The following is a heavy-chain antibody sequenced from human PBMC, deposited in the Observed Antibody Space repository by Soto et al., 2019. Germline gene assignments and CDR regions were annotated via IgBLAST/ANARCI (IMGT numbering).Heavy chain of an antibody. V-gene: IGHV1-46*01. CDR3: ARDRVDCSGGNCWRSVEDT. D-gene: IGHD2-15*01. J-gene: IGHJ5*02. CDR2: IDPSGGGT. Sequence: QVQLVQSGAEVKKPGASVKVSCKASGYTFTNYYMHWVRQAPGQGLEWMGIIDPSGGGTSYAQKFQGGRGVARDTSAGTVYMELSSLRSEDTAVYYCARDRVDCSGGNCWRSVEDTWGQGTLVTVSS. CDR1: GYTFTNYY.